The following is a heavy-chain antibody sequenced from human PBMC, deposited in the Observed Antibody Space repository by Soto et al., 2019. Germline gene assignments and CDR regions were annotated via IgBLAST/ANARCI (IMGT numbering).Heavy chain of an antibody. Sequence: EVQLLESGGGLVQPGGSLRLSCAASGFTFSSYAMSWVRQAPGKGLEWVSAISGSGGSTYYADSVKGRFTISRDNSKNTLYLQMNSLRAEDTAVYYCAKDPVYDFWSGYPDAPFDYWGQGTLVTVSS. CDR1: GFTFSSYA. D-gene: IGHD3-3*01. CDR3: AKDPVYDFWSGYPDAPFDY. J-gene: IGHJ4*02. V-gene: IGHV3-23*01. CDR2: ISGSGGST.